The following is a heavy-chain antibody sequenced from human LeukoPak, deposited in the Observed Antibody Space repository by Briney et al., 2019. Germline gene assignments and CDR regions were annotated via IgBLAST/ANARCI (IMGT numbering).Heavy chain of an antibody. CDR1: GGSISSSSYY. J-gene: IGHJ3*02. CDR3: ARHYYDSSGYPI. Sequence: SETLSLTCTVSGGSISSSSYYWGWIRQPPGKGLEWIGSIYYSGSTYYNPSLKSRVTISVDTSKNQFSLKLSSVTAADTAVYYCARHYYDSSGYPIWGQGTMVTVS. D-gene: IGHD3-22*01. V-gene: IGHV4-39*01. CDR2: IYYSGST.